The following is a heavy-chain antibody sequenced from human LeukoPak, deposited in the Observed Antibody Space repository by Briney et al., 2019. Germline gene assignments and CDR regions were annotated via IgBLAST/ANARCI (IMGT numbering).Heavy chain of an antibody. Sequence: GASVKVSCQASVYTFTGYYMHWVRQAPGQGLEWMGWIAPNSGGANYAQKFQGRVTMTRDTSISTAYMELSRLRSDDTAVYYCARTWRSSSSSLDYWGQGTLVTVSS. CDR1: VYTFTGYY. J-gene: IGHJ4*02. D-gene: IGHD6-13*01. CDR2: IAPNSGGA. CDR3: ARTWRSSSSSLDY. V-gene: IGHV1-2*02.